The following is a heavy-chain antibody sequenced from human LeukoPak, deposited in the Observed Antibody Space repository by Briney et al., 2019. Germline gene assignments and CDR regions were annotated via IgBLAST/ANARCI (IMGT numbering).Heavy chain of an antibody. CDR1: GGSIRGSSYY. Sequence: SETLSLTCTVSGGSIRGSSYYWGWTRQPPRKGLEWIGNIYYTGTTYYNPSLKSRVTISVDTSKNHFSLRLRSVTAADTAVYFCARPRDDSTGYYLGYWGQGTLVTVSS. J-gene: IGHJ4*02. CDR3: ARPRDDSTGYYLGY. CDR2: IYYTGTT. V-gene: IGHV4-39*02. D-gene: IGHD3-22*01.